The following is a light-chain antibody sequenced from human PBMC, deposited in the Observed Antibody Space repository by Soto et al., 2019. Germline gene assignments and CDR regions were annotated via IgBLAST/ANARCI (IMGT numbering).Light chain of an antibody. CDR2: GAS. CDR3: QQYTNWPYT. Sequence: EIVMTQSPATLSVSPGERASLSCRASQSVGSNLAWYQQTAGQAPRLLIYGASTRATGIPARFSGSGSGTEFTLTISILQSEDFAVYSCQQYTNWPYTFGQGTKLESK. J-gene: IGKJ2*01. CDR1: QSVGSN. V-gene: IGKV3-15*01.